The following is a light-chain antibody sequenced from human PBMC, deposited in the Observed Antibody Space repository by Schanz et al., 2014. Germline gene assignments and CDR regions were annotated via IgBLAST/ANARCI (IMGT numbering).Light chain of an antibody. CDR1: SSDVGGYNY. Sequence: QSALTQPPSASGSPGQSVAISCTGTSSDVGGYNYVSWYQHHPGKAPKLMIYEVTKRPSGVPDRFSGSKSGNTASLTVSGLQAEDEADYYCLLKFGGVQVFGGGTKLTVL. CDR3: LLKFGGVQV. V-gene: IGLV2-8*01. J-gene: IGLJ2*01. CDR2: EVT.